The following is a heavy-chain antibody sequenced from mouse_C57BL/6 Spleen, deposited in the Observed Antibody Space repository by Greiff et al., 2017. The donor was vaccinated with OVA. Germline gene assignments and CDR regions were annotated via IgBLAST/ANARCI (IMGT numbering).Heavy chain of an antibody. CDR3: ARSVYYYGSSWYVDV. J-gene: IGHJ1*03. CDR1: GYTFTDYN. Sequence: VQLQQSGPELVKPGASVKIPCKASGYTFTDYNMDWVKQSHGKSLEWIGDINPNNGGTIYNQKFKGKATLTVDKSSSTAYMELRSLTSDDTAVYYCARSVYYYGSSWYVDVWGTGTTVTVSS. V-gene: IGHV1-18*01. D-gene: IGHD1-1*01. CDR2: INPNNGGT.